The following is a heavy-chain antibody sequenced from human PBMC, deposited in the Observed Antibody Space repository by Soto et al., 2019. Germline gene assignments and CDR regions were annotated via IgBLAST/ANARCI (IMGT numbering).Heavy chain of an antibody. Sequence: SETLSLTCAVSGGSLSSGCYSWNWIRQPPGKALEWIGYIYDNGNTYYNPSLKSRVTISVARSKNQFSLNLTSLTAADTAVYFCARVGGWFDPFGQGTLVAVSS. D-gene: IGHD3-16*01. CDR3: ARVGGWFDP. CDR2: IYDNGNT. J-gene: IGHJ5*02. CDR1: GGSLSSGCYS. V-gene: IGHV4-30-2*01.